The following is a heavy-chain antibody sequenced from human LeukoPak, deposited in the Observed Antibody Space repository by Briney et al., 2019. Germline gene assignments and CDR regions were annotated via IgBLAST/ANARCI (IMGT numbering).Heavy chain of an antibody. V-gene: IGHV4-59*01. J-gene: IGHJ4*02. CDR3: ARRTGYYDGFDY. CDR2: IYNSGSN. CDR1: GGSISNYY. D-gene: IGHD3/OR15-3a*01. Sequence: KPSETLSLTCTVSGGSISNYYWSWIRQPPEKGLEWIGYIYNSGSNNYNPSLKSRVTISVDTSKSQFSLKLSSVTAADTAVYYCARRTGYYDGFDYWGQGTLVTVSS.